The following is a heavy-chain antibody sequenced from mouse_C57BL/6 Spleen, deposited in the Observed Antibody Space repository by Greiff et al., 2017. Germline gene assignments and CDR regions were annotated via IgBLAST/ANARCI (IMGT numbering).Heavy chain of an antibody. D-gene: IGHD3-2*02. CDR3: ARQGSSGTGWFAY. J-gene: IGHJ3*01. V-gene: IGHV1-26*01. Sequence: VQLQQSGPELVKPGASVKISCKASGYTFTDYYMNWVKQCHGKSLEWIGDINPNNGGTSYNQKFKGKATLTVDKSSSTAYMELRSLTSEDSAVYYCARQGSSGTGWFAYWGQGTLVTVSA. CDR2: INPNNGGT. CDR1: GYTFTDYY.